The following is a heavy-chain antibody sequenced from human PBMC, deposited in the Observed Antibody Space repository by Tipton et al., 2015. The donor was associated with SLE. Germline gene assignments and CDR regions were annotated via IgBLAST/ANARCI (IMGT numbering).Heavy chain of an antibody. CDR2: IYTSGNT. J-gene: IGHJ1*01. Sequence: TLSLTCTVSGGSISSGSYYWSWIRQPAGKGLEWIGHIYTSGNTNYNPSLKSRVTISVDTSKNQFSLKLSSVTAADTAVYYCARDRGQQLQRGYFQHWGQGTPVTVSS. CDR1: GGSISSGSYY. D-gene: IGHD6-13*01. V-gene: IGHV4-61*09. CDR3: ARDRGQQLQRGYFQH.